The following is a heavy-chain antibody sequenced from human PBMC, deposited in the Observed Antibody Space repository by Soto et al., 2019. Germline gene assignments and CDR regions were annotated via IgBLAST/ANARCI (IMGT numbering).Heavy chain of an antibody. J-gene: IGHJ4*02. CDR3: VRGGLSGGFSNYGC. CDR2: ISPDGRST. CDR1: GFTFNDYW. V-gene: IGHV3-74*01. Sequence: EVQLVESGGGLVQPGGSLRLSCAVSGFTFNDYWMHWVRQAPGQGLLWVSRISPDGRSTTYADSVKGRFTISRDNAKNTVYLQVNSLRVEDTAVYYCVRGGLSGGFSNYGCWGQGTLVTVSS. D-gene: IGHD1-26*01.